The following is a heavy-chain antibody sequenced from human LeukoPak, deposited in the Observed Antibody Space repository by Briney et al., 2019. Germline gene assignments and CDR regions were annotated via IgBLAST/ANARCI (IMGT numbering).Heavy chain of an antibody. CDR2: IYYSGST. CDR3: ARDREGYFDY. V-gene: IGHV4-39*07. J-gene: IGHJ4*02. Sequence: SETLSLTCTVSGGSISSSSYYWGWIRQPPGKGLEWIGSIYYSGSTYYNPSLKGRVTISVDTSKNQFSLRLSSVTAADTAVYYCARDREGYFDYWGQGTLVTVSS. CDR1: GGSISSSSYY.